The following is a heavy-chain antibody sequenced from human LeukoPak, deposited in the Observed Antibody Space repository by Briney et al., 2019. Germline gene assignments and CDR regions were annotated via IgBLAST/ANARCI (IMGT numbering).Heavy chain of an antibody. J-gene: IGHJ3*02. V-gene: IGHV4-61*02. D-gene: IGHD2-21*01. CDR1: GGSVSSGNFY. CDR2: IHTRGNT. CDR3: ARDRGGDSFDI. Sequence: PSETLSLTCTVSGGSVSSGNFYWTWIRQPAGNQLEWIGRIHTRGNTNHNPSLWSRVTISTDTSKSQFSLTLNFVTAADTAVYYCARDRGGDSFDIWGQGTTVTVSS.